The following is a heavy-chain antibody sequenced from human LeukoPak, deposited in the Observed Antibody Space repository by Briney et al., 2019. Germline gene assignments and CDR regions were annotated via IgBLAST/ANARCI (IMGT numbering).Heavy chain of an antibody. J-gene: IGHJ4*02. V-gene: IGHV3-48*03. CDR3: ARRGSITMVRGVLDY. CDR2: ISSSGSTI. D-gene: IGHD3-10*01. CDR1: GFTFSSYE. Sequence: GGSLRLSCAASGFTFSSYEMNWVRQAPGKGLEWVSYISSSGSTIYYADSVKGRFTISRDNAKNSLYLQMNSLRAEDTAVYYCARRGSITMVRGVLDYWGQGTLVTVSS.